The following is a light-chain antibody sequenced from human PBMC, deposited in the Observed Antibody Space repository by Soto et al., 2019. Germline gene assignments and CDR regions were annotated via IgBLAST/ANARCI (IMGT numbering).Light chain of an antibody. CDR1: QIVSSS. J-gene: IGKJ1*01. CDR3: QQYYNWPRT. CDR2: GAS. Sequence: EIVMTQSPATLSVSPGERATLSCRASQIVSSSLVWYQQKPGQAPRLLIYGASTRATGIPARFSGSGSGTEFTLTISSLQSEDFAVYYCQQYYNWPRTFGQGTKVDIK. V-gene: IGKV3-15*01.